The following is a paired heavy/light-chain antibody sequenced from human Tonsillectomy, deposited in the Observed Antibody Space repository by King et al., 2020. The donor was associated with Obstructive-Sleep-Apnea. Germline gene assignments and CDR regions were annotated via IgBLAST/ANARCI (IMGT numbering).Heavy chain of an antibody. Sequence: EVHLVESGGGLVQPGGSLRLSCAASGFTVSRNYMSWVRQGPGKGLEWVSVIYSGGSTYYADSVKGKFTISRDDSKNTLYLQMNSLRAEDTAVYYCARDFSRTAMFTGGNNYYYYGMDVWGQGTTVTVSS. V-gene: IGHV3-66*01. J-gene: IGHJ6*02. D-gene: IGHD5-18*01. CDR1: GFTVSRNY. CDR3: ARDFSRTAMFTGGNNYYYYGMDV. CDR2: IYSGGST.
Light chain of an antibody. CDR3: QSYDSSLSAFYV. J-gene: IGLJ1*01. V-gene: IGLV1-40*01. CDR2: GNN. CDR1: SSNIGAGYD. Sequence: QSVLTQPPSVSGAPGQRVTISCTGSSSNIGAGYDVHWYQQLPGTAPKLLIYGNNNRPSGVPDRFSGSKSGTSASLAITGLQAEDEADYYCQSYDSSLSAFYVFGTGTKVTVL.